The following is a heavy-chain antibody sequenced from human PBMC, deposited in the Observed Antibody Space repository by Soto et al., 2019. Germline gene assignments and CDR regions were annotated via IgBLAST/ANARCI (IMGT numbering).Heavy chain of an antibody. J-gene: IGHJ5*02. D-gene: IGHD6-6*01. CDR1: GGTFSSYA. CDR2: IIPIIGTA. V-gene: IGHV1-69*13. CDR3: AREMNSIAARCWLDP. Sequence: ASVKVSCTASGGTFSSYAISWVRQAPGQGLEWMGGIIPIIGTANYAQKFQGRVTITADESTSTAYMELSSLRSEDTAVYYCAREMNSIAARCWLDPWGKGTLVTVYS.